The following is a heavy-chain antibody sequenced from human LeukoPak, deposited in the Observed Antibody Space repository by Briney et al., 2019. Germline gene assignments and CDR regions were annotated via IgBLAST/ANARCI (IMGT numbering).Heavy chain of an antibody. D-gene: IGHD5-18*01. V-gene: IGHV3-48*03. CDR1: GFTFSSYE. J-gene: IGHJ4*02. CDR2: ISSSGSTI. CDR3: ARDPHSLDY. Sequence: PGGSLRLSCAATGFTFSSYEMNWVREAPGKELDWVSYISSSGSTIYYADSVRGRFIISRDNAKNSLYLQMNSLRAEDTAVYYCARDPHSLDYWGQGTLVTVSS.